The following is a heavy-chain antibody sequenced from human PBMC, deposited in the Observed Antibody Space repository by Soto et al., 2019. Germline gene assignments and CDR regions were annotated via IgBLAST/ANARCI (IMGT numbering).Heavy chain of an antibody. CDR2: IYYTGTH. Sequence: PSQTLSLTCSVSGGAVSNYYWSWVRQPPGKRLEWIGYIYYTGTHDYNPSLRGPATISVDTSKDQFSLKVTSVTAADTAVYYCARDRERHSSGLPCFDPWGQGILVTASS. CDR1: GGAVSNYY. J-gene: IGHJ5*02. CDR3: ARDRERHSSGLPCFDP. D-gene: IGHD3-22*01. V-gene: IGHV4-59*02.